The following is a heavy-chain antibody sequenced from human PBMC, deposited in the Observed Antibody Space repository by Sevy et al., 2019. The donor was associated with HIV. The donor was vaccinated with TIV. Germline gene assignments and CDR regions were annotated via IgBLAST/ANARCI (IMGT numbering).Heavy chain of an antibody. CDR2: IIPIFGTA. D-gene: IGHD2-21*02. CDR3: ARMSGLVTAPFDI. J-gene: IGHJ3*02. Sequence: ASVKISCKASGGTFSSYAISWVRQAPGQGLEWMGGIIPIFGTANYAQKFQGRVTITADESTSTAYMELSSLRSEDTVVYYCARMSGLVTAPFDIWGQGTMVTVSS. V-gene: IGHV1-69*13. CDR1: GGTFSSYA.